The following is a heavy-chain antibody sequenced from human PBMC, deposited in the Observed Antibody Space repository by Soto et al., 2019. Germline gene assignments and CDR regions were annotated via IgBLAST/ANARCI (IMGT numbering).Heavy chain of an antibody. CDR3: ATQEVGGTYVYTFDP. CDR1: GGSITSSSYY. D-gene: IGHD1-26*01. CDR2: IYYSGST. J-gene: IGHJ5*02. V-gene: IGHV4-39*01. Sequence: QLHLRESGPGLVKPSETLSLTCTVPGGSITSSSYYWDWIRQPPGKRLEWIGSIYYSGSTYYNPSLKSRVTISVDTSKNQFSLKLSSVTAADTAVYYCATQEVGGTYVYTFDPWGQGTLVTVSS.